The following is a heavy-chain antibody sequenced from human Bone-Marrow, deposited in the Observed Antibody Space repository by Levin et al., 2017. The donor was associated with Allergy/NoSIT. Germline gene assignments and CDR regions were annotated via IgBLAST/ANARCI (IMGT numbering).Heavy chain of an antibody. CDR3: ARSFRGFDD. V-gene: IGHV3-30*03. CDR2: ISSDGKDE. D-gene: IGHD3-10*01. Sequence: PGGSLRLSCEVSGLSFSHYAMHWIRQAPGKGLEWVAHISSDGKDEYYAESVKGRFTISRDNSNNIVYLQMNDLRFEDTALFYCARSFRGFDDWGQGTLVTVAS. J-gene: IGHJ4*02. CDR1: GLSFSHYA.